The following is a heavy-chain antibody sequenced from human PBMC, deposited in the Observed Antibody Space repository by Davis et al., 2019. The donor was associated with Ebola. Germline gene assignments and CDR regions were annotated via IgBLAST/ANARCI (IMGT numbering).Heavy chain of an antibody. CDR3: ARQNAATEVYDY. V-gene: IGHV4-39*01. J-gene: IGHJ4*02. CDR1: GGSISSSSYY. D-gene: IGHD1-1*01. CDR2: IYYSGST. Sequence: MPSETLSLTCTVSGGSISSSSYYWGWIRQPPGKGLEWIGSIYYSGSTYYNPSLKSRVTISKDTSKNQFSLKLSSVTAADTAVYYCARQNAATEVYDYWGQGTLVTVSS.